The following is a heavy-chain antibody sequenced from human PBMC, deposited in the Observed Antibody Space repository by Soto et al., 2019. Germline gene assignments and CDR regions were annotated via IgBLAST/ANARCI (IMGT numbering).Heavy chain of an antibody. J-gene: IGHJ6*02. CDR3: ARDSTGTTGMDV. Sequence: EVQLLESGGGLVQPGGSLRLSCAASGFTFSSYAMSWVRQAPGKGLEWVSAISGSGGSTYYADSVKGRFTISRDNAKNSLYLQMNSLRDEDTAVYYCARDSTGTTGMDVWGQGTTVTVSS. CDR2: ISGSGGST. D-gene: IGHD1-7*01. V-gene: IGHV3-23*01. CDR1: GFTFSSYA.